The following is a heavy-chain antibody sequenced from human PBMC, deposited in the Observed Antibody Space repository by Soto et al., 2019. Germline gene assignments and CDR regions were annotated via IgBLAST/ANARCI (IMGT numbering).Heavy chain of an antibody. CDR3: ARVGTAMVHFDS. Sequence: PSETLSLTCTVSGGSISSDYWSWIRQPPGKGLEWVGYIYYSGIPNYNPSLKSRVTISVDTSKNQLSLKLRSVTAADTAVYYCARVGTAMVHFDSWGQGTLVTVSS. CDR2: IYYSGIP. J-gene: IGHJ4*02. CDR1: GGSISSDY. D-gene: IGHD5-18*01. V-gene: IGHV4-59*01.